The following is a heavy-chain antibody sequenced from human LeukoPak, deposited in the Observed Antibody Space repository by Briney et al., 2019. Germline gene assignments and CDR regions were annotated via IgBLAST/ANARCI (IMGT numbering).Heavy chain of an antibody. V-gene: IGHV3-48*01. CDR1: GFTFSGYS. CDR2: ISSSSSTI. Sequence: GGSLRLSCVASGFTFSGYSMNWVRQAPGKGLEWVSYISSSSSTIYYADSVKGRFTISRDNAKNSLYLQMNSLRAEDTAVYYCARDFRSGGPGDAFDIWGQGTMVTVSS. CDR3: ARDFRSGGPGDAFDI. J-gene: IGHJ3*02. D-gene: IGHD3-3*01.